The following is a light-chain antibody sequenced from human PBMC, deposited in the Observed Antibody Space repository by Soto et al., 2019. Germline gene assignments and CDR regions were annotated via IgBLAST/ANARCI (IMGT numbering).Light chain of an antibody. CDR1: QSVSSSY. Sequence: EIVLTQSPGTLSLSPEERATISSRASQSVSSSYLAWYQQKPGQAPRLLIYGASSRATGIPDRFSGSGSGTDFTLTISRLEPEDFAVYYCQQYGSSPQTFGQGTKVDIK. J-gene: IGKJ1*01. CDR3: QQYGSSPQT. CDR2: GAS. V-gene: IGKV3-20*01.